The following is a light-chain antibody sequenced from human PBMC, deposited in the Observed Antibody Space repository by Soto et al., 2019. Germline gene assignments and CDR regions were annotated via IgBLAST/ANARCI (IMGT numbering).Light chain of an antibody. Sequence: DIQMTQSPSTLSASVGDRVTITCRASQSISRWLAWYQHKPGKAPKLLIYDASSLKSGVPSRFSGSGSGREFSLTVSSLQPDDFATNYCQQYNGYSPTTVGQGRKVEIK. J-gene: IGKJ1*01. CDR1: QSISRW. CDR3: QQYNGYSPTT. V-gene: IGKV1-5*01. CDR2: DAS.